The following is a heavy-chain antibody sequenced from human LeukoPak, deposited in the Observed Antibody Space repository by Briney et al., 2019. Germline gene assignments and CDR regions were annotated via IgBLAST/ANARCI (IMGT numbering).Heavy chain of an antibody. CDR1: GATFSSYA. CDR3: ARRGGYDFYDY. CDR2: IIPIFGRA. D-gene: IGHD5-12*01. J-gene: IGHJ4*02. Sequence: ASVKVSCKASGATFSSYAISWVRQAPGQGLEWMGRIIPIFGRANYAQKFQGKVTITTDESTSTAYMELSSLTSEDTAVYYCARRGGYDFYDYWGQGTLVTVSS. V-gene: IGHV1-69*05.